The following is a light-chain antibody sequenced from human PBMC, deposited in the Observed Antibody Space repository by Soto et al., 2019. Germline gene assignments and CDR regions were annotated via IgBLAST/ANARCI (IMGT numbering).Light chain of an antibody. Sequence: EIVLTQSPATLSLSPGERATLSCRASQTVDNYLAWYQQKRGQAPRLLIYAASIRATGIPARFIGSGSGTDFTLTIGSLEPEDFAVYYCQQRREWPRTFGQGTKVDIK. CDR2: AAS. CDR3: QQRREWPRT. CDR1: QTVDNY. V-gene: IGKV3-11*01. J-gene: IGKJ2*02.